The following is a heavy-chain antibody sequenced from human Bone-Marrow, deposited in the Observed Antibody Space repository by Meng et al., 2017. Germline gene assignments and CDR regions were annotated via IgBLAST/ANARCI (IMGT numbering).Heavy chain of an antibody. V-gene: IGHV3-15*01. J-gene: IGHJ4*02. CDR1: GFTFSNAW. CDR2: IKDKSDGGTT. Sequence: EVQLVESGGGLVKAGGSLRLSCAASGFTFSNAWMSWARQAPGKGLEWVGRIKDKSDGGTTDYAAPVKGRFTISRDDSKNMVYLQMNSLKSEDTAVYYCARFALLDYWGQGTLVPSPQ. D-gene: IGHD3-10*01. CDR3: ARFALLDY.